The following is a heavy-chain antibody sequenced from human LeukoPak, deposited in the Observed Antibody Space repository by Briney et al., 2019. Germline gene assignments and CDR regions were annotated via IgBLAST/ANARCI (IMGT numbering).Heavy chain of an antibody. CDR2: VGHSGSA. J-gene: IGHJ6*03. D-gene: IGHD3-16*01. CDR1: GGSFSAFF. V-gene: IGHV4-34*01. CDR3: ARVKDPGGYYYYYYMDI. Sequence: SETLSLTCAVSGGSFSAFFWRWIRQPPGKGLEWIGDVGHSGSADYNPSLKSRVTISVDTSKNQFSLKVSSVTAADTAVYYCARVKDPGGYYYYYYMDIWGKGNTVTVSS.